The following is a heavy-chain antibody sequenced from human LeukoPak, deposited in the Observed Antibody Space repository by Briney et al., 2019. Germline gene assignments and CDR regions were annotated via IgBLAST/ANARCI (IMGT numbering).Heavy chain of an antibody. CDR3: ARGHGLRWLQYNY. Sequence: SETLSLTCAVYGGSFSGYYWSWIRQPPGEGLEWIGEINHSGSTNYNPSLKSRVTISVDTSKNQFSLKLSSVTAADTAVYYCARGHGLRWLQYNYWGQGTLVTVSS. CDR2: INHSGST. D-gene: IGHD5-24*01. CDR1: GGSFSGYY. V-gene: IGHV4-34*01. J-gene: IGHJ4*02.